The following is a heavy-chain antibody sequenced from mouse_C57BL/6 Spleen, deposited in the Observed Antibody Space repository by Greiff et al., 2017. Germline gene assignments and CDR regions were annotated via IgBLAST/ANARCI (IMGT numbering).Heavy chain of an antibody. D-gene: IGHD1-1*01. V-gene: IGHV1-64*01. CDR3: ARPSSSYWYFDV. Sequence: QVQLQQPGAELVKPGASVKLSCTASGYTFTSYWMHWVKQRPGQGLEWIGMIHPNSGSTNYNEKFKSKATLTVDKSSSTAYMQLSSLTSEDSAVYYCARPSSSYWYFDVWGTGTTVTVSS. CDR1: GYTFTSYW. CDR2: IHPNSGST. J-gene: IGHJ1*03.